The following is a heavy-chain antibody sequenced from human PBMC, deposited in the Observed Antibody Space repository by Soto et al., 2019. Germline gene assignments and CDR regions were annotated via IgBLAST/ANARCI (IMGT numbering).Heavy chain of an antibody. CDR3: ARHGRYCSGGTCYSMYYFDY. CDR2: IYPGDSDT. D-gene: IGHD2-15*01. CDR1: GYSFTDYW. V-gene: IGHV5-51*01. Sequence: PGESLKISCEGSGYSFTDYWFGWVRQMPGKGLEWMGIIYPGDSDTRYSPSFQGQVTISADKSINTAYLQWNSLKASGTAMYYCARHGRYCSGGTCYSMYYFDYWGQGTLVTVSS. J-gene: IGHJ4*02.